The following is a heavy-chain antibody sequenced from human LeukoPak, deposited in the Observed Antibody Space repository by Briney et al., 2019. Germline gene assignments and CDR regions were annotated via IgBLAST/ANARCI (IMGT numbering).Heavy chain of an antibody. Sequence: PSETLSLTCTVSGYSISSGYYRAWIRQPPGKGLEYIGSINYRGSTYYNPSLKSRVTLSVDTSKNQFSLKLNSVTAADTAVYYCATYKYDYVWGNQHFDYWGQGTLVAVSS. J-gene: IGHJ4*02. D-gene: IGHD3-16*01. CDR3: ATYKYDYVWGNQHFDY. CDR1: GYSISSGYY. V-gene: IGHV4-38-2*02. CDR2: INYRGST.